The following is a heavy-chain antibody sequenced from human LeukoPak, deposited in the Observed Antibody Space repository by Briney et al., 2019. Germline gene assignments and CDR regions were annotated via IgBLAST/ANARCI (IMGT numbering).Heavy chain of an antibody. CDR2: IYYSGST. D-gene: IGHD3-10*01. V-gene: IGHV4-59*08. CDR3: ARVERITMVRGVIDRANWFDP. Sequence: PSETLSLTCTVSGGSVSSYYWSWIRQPPGKGLEWIGYIYYSGSTNYNPSLKSRVTISVDTSKNQFSLKLSSVTAADTAVYYCARVERITMVRGVIDRANWFDPWGQGTLVTVSS. CDR1: GGSVSSYY. J-gene: IGHJ5*02.